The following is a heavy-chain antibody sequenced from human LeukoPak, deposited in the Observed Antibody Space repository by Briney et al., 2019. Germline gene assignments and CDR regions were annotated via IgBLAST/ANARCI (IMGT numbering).Heavy chain of an antibody. CDR1: GFTFSNDA. J-gene: IGHJ4*02. CDR3: AKDRRYDILTGYRSPSSDY. D-gene: IGHD3-9*01. CDR2: ISGGGGST. Sequence: PGGSLRLSCAASGFTFSNDAMSCVRQAPGTGLEWVSGISGGGGSTYYADSVKGRFTISRDNSTNTMYLQMNSLRAEDTAVYYCAKDRRYDILTGYRSPSSDYWGQGTLVTVSS. V-gene: IGHV3-23*01.